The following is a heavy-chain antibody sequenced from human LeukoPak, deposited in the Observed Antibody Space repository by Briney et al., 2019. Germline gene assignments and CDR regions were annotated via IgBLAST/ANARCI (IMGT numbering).Heavy chain of an antibody. CDR1: GGSISSSSYY. D-gene: IGHD3-22*01. CDR3: ARGSITMIVVVITSAFDI. V-gene: IGHV4-39*07. Sequence: SETLSLTCTVSGGSISSSSYYWGWIRQPPGKGLEWIGSIYYSGSTYYNPSLKSRVTISVDTSKNQFSLKLSSVTAADTAVYYCARGSITMIVVVITSAFDIWGQGTMVTVSS. CDR2: IYYSGST. J-gene: IGHJ3*02.